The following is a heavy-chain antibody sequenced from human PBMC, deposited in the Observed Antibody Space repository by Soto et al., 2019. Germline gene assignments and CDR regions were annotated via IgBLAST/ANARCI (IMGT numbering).Heavy chain of an antibody. CDR2: ISGSGGST. Sequence: GGSLRLSCAASGFIFSSYAMSWVRQAPGKGLEWVSAISGSGGSTYYADSVKGRFTISRDNAKNTLYLQMNNLRAEDTAVYYCARGGDPDYWGQGTLVTVSS. D-gene: IGHD2-21*02. CDR3: ARGGDPDY. CDR1: GFIFSSYA. V-gene: IGHV3-23*01. J-gene: IGHJ4*02.